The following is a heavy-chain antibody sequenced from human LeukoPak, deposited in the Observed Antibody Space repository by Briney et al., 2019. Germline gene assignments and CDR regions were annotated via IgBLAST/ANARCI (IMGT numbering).Heavy chain of an antibody. Sequence: SETLSLTCAVYGGSFSGYYWSWIRQAPGKGLEWIGEINHSGSTNYNPSLKSRVTISVDTSKNQFSLKLSSVTAADTAVYYCARRSVYYYYGMDVWGQGTTVTVSS. J-gene: IGHJ6*02. V-gene: IGHV4-34*01. CDR2: INHSGST. CDR3: ARRSVYYYYGMDV. CDR1: GGSFSGYY.